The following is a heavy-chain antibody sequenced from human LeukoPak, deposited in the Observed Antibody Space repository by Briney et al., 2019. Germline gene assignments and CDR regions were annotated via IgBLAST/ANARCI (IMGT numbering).Heavy chain of an antibody. CDR3: ARDYCSGGSCYDY. Sequence: GGSLRLSCAASGFTFSSYEMNWVRQAPGKGLEWVSYISSSRSTIYYADSVKGRFTISRDNATNSLYLQMNSLRAEDTAVYYCARDYCSGGSCYDYWGQGTLVTVSS. D-gene: IGHD2-15*01. CDR1: GFTFSSYE. J-gene: IGHJ4*02. V-gene: IGHV3-48*03. CDR2: ISSSRSTI.